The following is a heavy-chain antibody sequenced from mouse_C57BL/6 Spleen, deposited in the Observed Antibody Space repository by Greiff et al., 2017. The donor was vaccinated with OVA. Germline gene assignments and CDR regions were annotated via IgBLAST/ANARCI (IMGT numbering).Heavy chain of an antibody. CDR1: GYTFTSSF. Sequence: QVQLQQPGAELVRPGSSVKLSCKASGYTFTSSFLHWVKQRPIQGLEWIGNIDPSDSETHYNQKFKDKATLTVDKSSSTAYMQLSSLTSEDSAVYYCARSGGYDAMDYWGQGTSVTVSS. CDR2: IDPSDSET. D-gene: IGHD4-1*01. J-gene: IGHJ4*01. CDR3: ARSGGYDAMDY. V-gene: IGHV1-52*01.